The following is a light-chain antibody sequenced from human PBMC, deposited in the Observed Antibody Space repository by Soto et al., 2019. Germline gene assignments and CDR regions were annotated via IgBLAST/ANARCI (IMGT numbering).Light chain of an antibody. V-gene: IGKV3-20*01. CDR2: GAF. Sequence: EIVLTQSRVTLSLSPGERATLSCRASQRITSNFLAWFQQKAGLAPRLLIYGAFTRASGVPDRFSGGGSGTDFVLTISRLEPEDFAVYYCQQYGRSPFTFGQGTKLQIK. J-gene: IGKJ2*01. CDR1: QRITSNF. CDR3: QQYGRSPFT.